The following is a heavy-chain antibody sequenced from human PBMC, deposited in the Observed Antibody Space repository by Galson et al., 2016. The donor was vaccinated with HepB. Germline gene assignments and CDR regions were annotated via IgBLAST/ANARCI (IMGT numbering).Heavy chain of an antibody. J-gene: IGHJ4*02. CDR2: FSGLIGTT. V-gene: IGHV3-23*01. CDR3: AKADRRSYPRYFDS. Sequence: SLRLSCAASGFTFNNYAMSWVRQAPGKGLEWVSSFSGLIGTTYYADSVRGRFTISRDNSKNTLFLQMNSQRVEDTALYYCAKADRRSYPRYFDSWGQGTLVTVSS. CDR1: GFTFNNYA.